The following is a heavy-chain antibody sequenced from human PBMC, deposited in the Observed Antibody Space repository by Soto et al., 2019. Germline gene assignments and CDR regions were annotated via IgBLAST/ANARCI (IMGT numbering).Heavy chain of an antibody. CDR2: INHSGST. Sequence: SETLSLTCAVYGGSFSGYYWSWIRQPPGKGLEWIGEINHSGSTNYNPSLKSRVTISVDTSKNQFSLKLGSVTAADTAVYYCARGRVVLRFLEWPTGYYGMDVWGQGTTVTVSS. CDR3: ARGRVVLRFLEWPTGYYGMDV. CDR1: GGSFSGYY. J-gene: IGHJ6*02. V-gene: IGHV4-34*01. D-gene: IGHD3-3*01.